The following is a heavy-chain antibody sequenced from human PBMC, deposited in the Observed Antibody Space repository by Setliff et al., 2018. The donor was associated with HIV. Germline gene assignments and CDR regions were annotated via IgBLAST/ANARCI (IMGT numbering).Heavy chain of an antibody. D-gene: IGHD6-19*01. CDR3: ARGRKKTLAVSGTRYFDF. Sequence: SETLSLTCTVSGASISSDSWSWIRQSPGKGLEWIGFILNREITNYNPSLQSRVSISMDTSKNQFSLKLTSVTAADMGVYYCARGRKKTLAVSGTRYFDFWGQGTLVTVSS. CDR1: GASISSDS. CDR2: ILNREIT. V-gene: IGHV4-59*12. J-gene: IGHJ4*02.